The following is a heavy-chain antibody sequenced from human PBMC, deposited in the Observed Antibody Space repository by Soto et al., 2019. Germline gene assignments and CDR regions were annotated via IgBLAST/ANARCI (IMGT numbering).Heavy chain of an antibody. CDR1: GGSISSGGYS. D-gene: IGHD1-26*01. J-gene: IGHJ4*02. V-gene: IGHV4-30-2*01. Sequence: QLQLQESGSGLVKPSQTLSLTCAVSGGSISSGGYSWSWIRQPPGKGLEWIGYIYHSGSTYYNPSLQRRVTTAVDRSKNQFSLTLSSVTAADTAVSCRAAGGGLPRYYWGQGALVTVSS. CDR2: IYHSGST. CDR3: AAGGGLPRYY.